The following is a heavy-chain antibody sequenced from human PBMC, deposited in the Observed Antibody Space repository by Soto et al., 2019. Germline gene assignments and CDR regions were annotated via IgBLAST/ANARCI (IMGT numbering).Heavy chain of an antibody. Sequence: TSETLSLTCAVYGGSFSGYYWSWIRQPPGKGLEWIGEINHSGSTNYNPSLRSRVTISVDTSKNQFSLKLSSVTAADTAVYYCARGGGYYYGMDVWGQGTTVTVSS. V-gene: IGHV4-34*01. CDR2: INHSGST. CDR1: GGSFSGYY. J-gene: IGHJ6*02. CDR3: ARGGGYYYGMDV.